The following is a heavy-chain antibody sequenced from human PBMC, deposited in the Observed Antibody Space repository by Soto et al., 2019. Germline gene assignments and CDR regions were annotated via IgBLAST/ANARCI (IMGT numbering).Heavy chain of an antibody. CDR2: ISYHGREI. Sequence: PGGSLRLSCEVSGFSFGSYAFHWVRQAPGKGLEWLSVISYHGREIYYADSVKDRFTISRDNFKKTVYLQMNSLRSDDTALYYCAREPVPVTGSCVDCWGQGTPVTVSS. J-gene: IGHJ4*01. D-gene: IGHD3-9*01. CDR1: GFSFGSYA. CDR3: AREPVPVTGSCVDC. V-gene: IGHV3-30-3*01.